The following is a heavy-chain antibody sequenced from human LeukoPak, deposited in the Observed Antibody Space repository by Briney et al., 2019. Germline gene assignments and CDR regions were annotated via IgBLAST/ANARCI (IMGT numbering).Heavy chain of an antibody. J-gene: IGHJ3*02. D-gene: IGHD6-19*01. V-gene: IGHV5-51*01. CDR2: INPGDSDT. Sequence: RGESLKISCKGSGNSFTSYWISWVRQMPGKGLEWMGIINPGDSDTRYSPSFQGQVTISADQSTSTAHLQWSSLKASDTAMYYCARPRQWHRNDAFDIWGQGTMVIVSS. CDR1: GNSFTSYW. CDR3: ARPRQWHRNDAFDI.